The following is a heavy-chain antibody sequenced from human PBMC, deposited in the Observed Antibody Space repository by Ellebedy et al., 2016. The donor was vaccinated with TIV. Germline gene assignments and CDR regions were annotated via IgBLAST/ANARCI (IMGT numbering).Heavy chain of an antibody. V-gene: IGHV4-34*01. D-gene: IGHD2-2*01. Sequence: SETLSLXXAVYGGSFSGYYWSWVRQPPGKGLEWIGEIYHSGSINYNPSLKSRVTISVDTSKNQFSLKLNSVTAADTAFYFCARGWRYCSSTNCYLSYFDSWGLGTLVTVSS. CDR2: IYHSGSI. CDR3: ARGWRYCSSTNCYLSYFDS. CDR1: GGSFSGYY. J-gene: IGHJ4*02.